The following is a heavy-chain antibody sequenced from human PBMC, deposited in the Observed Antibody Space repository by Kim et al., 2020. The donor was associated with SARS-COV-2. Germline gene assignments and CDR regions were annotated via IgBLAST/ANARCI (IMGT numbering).Heavy chain of an antibody. Sequence: GGSLRLSCAASGFTFSSYDMHWVRQATGKGLEWVSAIGTAGDTYYPGSVKGRFTISRENAKNSLYLQMNSLRAGDTAVYYCATGSGIAAEGGMDVWGQGTTVTVSS. CDR1: GFTFSSYD. V-gene: IGHV3-13*04. CDR3: ATGSGIAAEGGMDV. J-gene: IGHJ6*02. CDR2: IGTAGDT. D-gene: IGHD6-13*01.